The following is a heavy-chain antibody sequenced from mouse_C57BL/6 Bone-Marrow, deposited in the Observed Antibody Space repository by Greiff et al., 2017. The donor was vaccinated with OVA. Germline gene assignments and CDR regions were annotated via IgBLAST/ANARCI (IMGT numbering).Heavy chain of an antibody. V-gene: IGHV1-12*01. D-gene: IGHD1-1*01. CDR1: GYTFTSYN. Sequence: QVQLKESGAELVRPGASVKMSCKASGYTFTSYNMHWVKQTPRQGLEWIGAIYPGNGDTSYNQKFKGKATLTVDKSSSTAYMQLSSLTSEDSAVYFCARRAYYYGSSYDYYAMDYWGQGTSVTVSS. CDR2: IYPGNGDT. J-gene: IGHJ4*01. CDR3: ARRAYYYGSSYDYYAMDY.